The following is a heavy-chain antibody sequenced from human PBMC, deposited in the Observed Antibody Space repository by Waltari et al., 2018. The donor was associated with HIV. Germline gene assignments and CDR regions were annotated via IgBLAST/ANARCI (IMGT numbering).Heavy chain of an antibody. Sequence: EVQLVESGGGLVKPRGSLRLSCAASRFTFSSYSMNWVRQAPGKGLEWVSSISSGSVYIDYADSVKGRFTISRDNAKNSLYLQMNSLRAEDTAVYYCARDEAEMATLTAFDIWGQGTMVTVSS. V-gene: IGHV3-21*01. D-gene: IGHD5-12*01. CDR3: ARDEAEMATLTAFDI. CDR1: RFTFSSYS. J-gene: IGHJ3*02. CDR2: ISSGSVYI.